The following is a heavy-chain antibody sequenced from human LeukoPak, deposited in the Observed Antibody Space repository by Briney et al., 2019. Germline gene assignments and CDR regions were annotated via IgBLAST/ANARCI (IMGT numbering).Heavy chain of an antibody. Sequence: SETLSLTCTVSGGSISSYYWSWIRQPPGKGLEWIGYIYYSGSTNYNPSLKSRVTISVDTSKNQFSLKLSSATAADTAVYYCVRPSAAEGWFDTWGQGTLVTVSS. V-gene: IGHV4-59*08. J-gene: IGHJ5*02. CDR2: IYYSGST. CDR3: VRPSAAEGWFDT. CDR1: GGSISSYY. D-gene: IGHD6-13*01.